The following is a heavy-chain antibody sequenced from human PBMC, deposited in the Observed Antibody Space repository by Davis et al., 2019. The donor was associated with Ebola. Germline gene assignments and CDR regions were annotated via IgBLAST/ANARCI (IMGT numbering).Heavy chain of an antibody. CDR3: ARVQYNWNYGPPGQDTLDI. CDR2: ISPYNGNT. CDR1: GYTFSNFG. Sequence: ASVKVSCKSSGYTFSNFGISWVRQAPGQGPEWMGWISPYNGNTNYAQKLQGRVTMTTDTSTSTAYMELRSLRSDDSAVYYCARVQYNWNYGPPGQDTLDIWGQGTMVTVSS. D-gene: IGHD1-7*01. V-gene: IGHV1-18*01. J-gene: IGHJ3*02.